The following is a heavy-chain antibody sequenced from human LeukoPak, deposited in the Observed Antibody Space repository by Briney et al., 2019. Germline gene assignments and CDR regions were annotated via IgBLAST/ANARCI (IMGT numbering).Heavy chain of an antibody. CDR1: GYSISSGYY. D-gene: IGHD2-2*01. CDR3: ATQTLRGYCSSTSCSPLDY. Sequence: KPSETLSLTCAVSGYSISSGYYWGWIRQPPGKGLEWIGSIYHSGSTYYNPSLKSRVTISVDTSKNQFSLRLSSVAAADTAVYYCATQTLRGYCSSTSCSPLDYWGQGTLVTVSS. CDR2: IYHSGST. J-gene: IGHJ4*02. V-gene: IGHV4-38-2*01.